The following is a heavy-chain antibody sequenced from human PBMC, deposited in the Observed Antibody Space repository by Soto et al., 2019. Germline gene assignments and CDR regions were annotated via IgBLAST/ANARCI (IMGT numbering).Heavy chain of an antibody. CDR3: ARVAAVAGLYYYYYMDV. V-gene: IGHV3-53*04. CDR2: IYSGGST. D-gene: IGHD6-19*01. CDR1: GFTVSSNY. J-gene: IGHJ6*03. Sequence: ESGGGLVQPGGSLRLSCAASGFTVSSNYMSWVRQAPGKGLEWVSVIYSGGSTYYADSVKGRFTISRHNSKNTLYLQMNSLRAEDTAVYYCARVAAVAGLYYYYYMDVWGKGTTVTVSS.